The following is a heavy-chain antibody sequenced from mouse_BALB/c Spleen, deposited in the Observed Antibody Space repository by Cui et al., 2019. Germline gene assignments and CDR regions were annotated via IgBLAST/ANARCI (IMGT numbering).Heavy chain of an antibody. V-gene: IGHV1-72*01. J-gene: IGHJ2*01. Sequence: HVQLQQTGAELVTPAAAGNLSCKASGYTFTRYYMHWVKQRPGRGLEWIGRIDPNSGGTKYNEKFKSKATLTVDKPSSTAYMQLSSLTSEDSAVYYCARYDYYGSSYFDHWGQGTTLTVSS. CDR3: ARYDYYGSSYFDH. D-gene: IGHD1-1*01. CDR1: GYTFTRYY. CDR2: IDPNSGGT.